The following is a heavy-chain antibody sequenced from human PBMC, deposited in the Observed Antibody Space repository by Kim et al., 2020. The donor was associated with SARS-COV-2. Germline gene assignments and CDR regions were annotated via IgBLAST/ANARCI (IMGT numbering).Heavy chain of an antibody. D-gene: IGHD3-22*01. CDR2: VFYSGST. J-gene: IGHJ6*02. V-gene: IGHV4-59*13. Sequence: SETLSLTCTVSGDSITTYYWSWIRQSPGKGLEWIGYVFYSGSTNYNPSLKSRVTISIDTSKTQFSLKLRSVTAADTAVYYCAREVYYSESSGGMDVWGQGTTVTVSS. CDR1: GDSITTYY. CDR3: AREVYYSESSGGMDV.